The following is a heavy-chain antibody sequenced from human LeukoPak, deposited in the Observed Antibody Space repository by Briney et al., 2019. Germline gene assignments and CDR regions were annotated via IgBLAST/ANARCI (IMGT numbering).Heavy chain of an antibody. CDR1: GYTFTSYD. CDR3: ARGRDGYNPTADY. V-gene: IGHV1-18*01. CDR2: ISAYNGNT. D-gene: IGHD5-24*01. J-gene: IGHJ4*02. Sequence: ASVKVSCKASGYTFTSYDINWVRQATGQGLEWMGWISAYNGNTNYAQKVQGRVTMTTDASTSTAYMELWSLRIDDTAVYYCARGRDGYNPTADYWGQGTLVTVSS.